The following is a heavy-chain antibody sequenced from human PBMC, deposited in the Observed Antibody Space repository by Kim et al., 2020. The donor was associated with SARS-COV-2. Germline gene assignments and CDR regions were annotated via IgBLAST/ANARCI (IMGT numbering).Heavy chain of an antibody. D-gene: IGHD3-9*01. CDR3: ARGTLYYDILTGYETSGYYGMDV. V-gene: IGHV4-59*13. CDR1: GGSISSYY. J-gene: IGHJ6*02. CDR2: IYYSGST. Sequence: SETLSLTCTVSGGSISSYYWSWIRQPPGKGLEWMGYIYYSGSTNYNPSLKSRVTISVDTSKNQFSLKLSSVTAADTAVYYCARGTLYYDILTGYETSGYYGMDVWGQGTTVTVSS.